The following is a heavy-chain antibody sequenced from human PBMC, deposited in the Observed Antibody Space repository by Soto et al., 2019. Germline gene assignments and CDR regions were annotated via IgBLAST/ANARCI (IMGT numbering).Heavy chain of an antibody. V-gene: IGHV3-23*01. Sequence: EVHLLESGGTLVQPGESLRLSCAASGFTFSNFAVHLVRQAPGKGLEWVSRISGSGATTQYAVSVNGLFTSSRDGSKNTVYLQMNSLSVDDTATYYCTKALDGYSYFADRGQGTLVTVSS. J-gene: IGHJ4*02. CDR2: ISGSGATT. D-gene: IGHD3-16*01. CDR1: GFTFSNFA. CDR3: TKALDGYSYFAD.